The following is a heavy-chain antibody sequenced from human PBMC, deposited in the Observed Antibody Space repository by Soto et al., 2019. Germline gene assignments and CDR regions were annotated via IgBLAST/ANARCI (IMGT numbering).Heavy chain of an antibody. Sequence: GASVKVSCKASGYTFTGYYMHWVRQAPGQGLEWMGWINPNSGGTNYAQKFQGRVTMTRDTSISTAYMELSRLRSDDTAVYYCARVKSPLNYYYYGMDVWGQGTTGTV. CDR2: INPNSGGT. CDR1: GYTFTGYY. J-gene: IGHJ6*02. CDR3: ARVKSPLNYYYYGMDV. V-gene: IGHV1-2*02.